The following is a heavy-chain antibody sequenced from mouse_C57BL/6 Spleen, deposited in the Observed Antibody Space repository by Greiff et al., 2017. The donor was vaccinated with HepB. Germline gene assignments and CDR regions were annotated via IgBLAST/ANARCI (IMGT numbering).Heavy chain of an antibody. Sequence: EVQRVESGGGLVQPGGSMKLSCAASGFTFSDAWMDWVRQSPEKGLEWVAEISNKANNHATYYAESVKGRFTISRDDSKNSVYLQMNSSRAEDTGIYCSTRLTIYGNSFYYWGQGTTLTVSS. V-gene: IGHV6-6*01. D-gene: IGHD2-1*01. CDR3: TRLTIYGNSFYY. CDR1: GFTFSDAW. J-gene: IGHJ2*01. CDR2: ISNKANNHAT.